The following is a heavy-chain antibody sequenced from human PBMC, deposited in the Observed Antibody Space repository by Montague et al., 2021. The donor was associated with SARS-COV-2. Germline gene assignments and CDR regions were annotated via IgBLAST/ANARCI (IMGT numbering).Heavy chain of an antibody. CDR1: GGSISNYY. V-gene: IGHV4-59*01. Sequence: SETLSLTCTVSGGSISNYYWSWIRHPPGGGLEWIGYIYYGGSTDYSPSLKSRVTISLDTSKNQFSLKVTSVTAADTAVYYCARGGGYYNYGLDVWGPGTTVTVSS. CDR2: IYYGGST. D-gene: IGHD3-22*01. J-gene: IGHJ6*02. CDR3: ARGGGYYNYGLDV.